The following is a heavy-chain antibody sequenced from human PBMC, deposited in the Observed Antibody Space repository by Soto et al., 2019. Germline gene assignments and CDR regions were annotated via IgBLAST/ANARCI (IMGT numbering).Heavy chain of an antibody. CDR1: GDSIRDGGYY. D-gene: IGHD4-4*01. Sequence: ANLQESGPGLVMPSETLSLTCTVSGDSIRDGGYYWAWIRQRPGKGLEWMGYIYFTGKTNYNPSLENRLTMSVDMSRRQLYLRLTSVTAADTAVYFCAKDPSPQPIPAVTPGWFDPWGQGISVTVSS. CDR2: IYFTGKT. CDR3: AKDPSPQPIPAVTPGWFDP. J-gene: IGHJ5*02. V-gene: IGHV4-31*03.